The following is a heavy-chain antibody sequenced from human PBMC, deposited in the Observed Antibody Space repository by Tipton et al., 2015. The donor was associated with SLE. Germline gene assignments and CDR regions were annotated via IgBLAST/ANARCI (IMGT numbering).Heavy chain of an antibody. Sequence: SLRLSCAASGITFSRYEVNWVRQAPGKGLEWVSYISSSGSTKYYADSVKGRFTISRDNAKNSLYLQMSSLRAEDTAVYYCAGEGFVGVPAAPGAYYYQYYIDVWGKGTTVTVSS. CDR1: GITFSRYE. CDR3: AGEGFVGVPAAPGAYYYQYYIDV. CDR2: ISSSGSTK. D-gene: IGHD2-2*01. J-gene: IGHJ6*03. V-gene: IGHV3-48*03.